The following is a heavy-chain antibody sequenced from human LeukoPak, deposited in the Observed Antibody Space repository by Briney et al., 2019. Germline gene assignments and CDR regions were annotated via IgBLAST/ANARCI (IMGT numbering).Heavy chain of an antibody. Sequence: PSETLSLTCTVSGYSISSGYYWGWIRQPPGKGLEWIGSIYHSGSTYYNPSLKSRVTISVDTSKNQFSLKLSSVTAADTAVYYCARASLRCSSTCCYILYSSGFDYWGQGTLVTVSS. J-gene: IGHJ4*02. CDR1: GYSISSGYY. CDR3: ARASLRCSSTCCYILYSSGFDY. D-gene: IGHD2-2*01. V-gene: IGHV4-38-2*02. CDR2: IYHSGST.